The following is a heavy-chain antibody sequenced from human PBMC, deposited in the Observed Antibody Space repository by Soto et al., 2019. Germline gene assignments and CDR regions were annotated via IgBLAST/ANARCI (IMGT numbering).Heavy chain of an antibody. V-gene: IGHV4-34*01. CDR2: INHSGST. D-gene: IGHD2-2*01. CDR3: ARGGRDCSSTSCYDYYYYYGMDV. J-gene: IGHJ6*02. Sequence: SETLSLTCAVYGGSFSGYCWSWIRQPPGKGLEWIGEINHSGSTNYNPSLKSRVTISVDTSKNQFSLKLSSVTAADTAVYYCARGGRDCSSTSCYDYYYYYGMDVWGQGTTVTVSS. CDR1: GGSFSGYC.